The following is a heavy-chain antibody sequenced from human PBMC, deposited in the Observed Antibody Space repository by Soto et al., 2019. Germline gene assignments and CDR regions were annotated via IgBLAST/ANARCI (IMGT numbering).Heavy chain of an antibody. CDR1: GFTFSNYW. V-gene: IGHV3-7*01. CDR3: ARGLWWEIPLDY. J-gene: IGHJ4*02. CDR2: IKEDGSEK. D-gene: IGHD2-21*01. Sequence: GGSLRLSCAASGFTFSNYWMTLVRQAPGKGLEWVANIKEDGSEKYYVDSVKGRFTISRDNAKNSLYLQMSSLRADDTAVYHCARGLWWEIPLDYWGLGPLVTVSS.